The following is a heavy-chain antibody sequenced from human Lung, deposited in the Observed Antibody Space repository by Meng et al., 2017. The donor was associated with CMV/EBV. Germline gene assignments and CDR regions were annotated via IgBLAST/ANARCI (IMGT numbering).Heavy chain of an antibody. CDR1: GSISSDNYF. CDR2: FRYSRDT. Sequence: GSISSDNYFWRCIRLPPGKGLEWVGYFRYSRDTYSIPSLQSRLTVTFDTSKNQFSLRLTSVTAADTAVYYCVRGLYYLAGDGYDHDFWGPGTLVTVSS. V-gene: IGHV4-30-4*01. J-gene: IGHJ4*02. CDR3: VRGLYYLAGDGYDHDF. D-gene: IGHD2-21*01.